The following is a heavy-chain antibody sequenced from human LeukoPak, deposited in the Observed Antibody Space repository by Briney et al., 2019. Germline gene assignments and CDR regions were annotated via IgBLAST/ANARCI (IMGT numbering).Heavy chain of an antibody. V-gene: IGHV3-30*03. CDR3: ARGNSDAFDI. CDR1: GFSFSNYD. J-gene: IGHJ3*02. CDR2: ISYDGSNK. Sequence: GGSLRLSCAASGFSFSNYDIDWVRQAPGKGLEWLALISYDGSNKYYADSVKGRFTISRDNSKNTLYLQVNSLTAEDTAVYYCARGNSDAFDIWGHGTMVTVSS. D-gene: IGHD4-23*01.